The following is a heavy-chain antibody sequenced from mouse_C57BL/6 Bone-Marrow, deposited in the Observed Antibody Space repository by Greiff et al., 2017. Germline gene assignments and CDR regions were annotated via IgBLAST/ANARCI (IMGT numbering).Heavy chain of an antibody. J-gene: IGHJ3*01. CDR2: IYPRSGNT. CDR3: AREGNYGNPWFAY. V-gene: IGHV1-81*01. Sequence: QVQLQQSGAELARPGASVKLSCKASGYTFTSYGISWVKQRTGQGLEWIGEIYPRSGNTYYNEKFKGEATLTADKSSSTAYMELRSLTSEDSAVYYCAREGNYGNPWFAYWGQGTLVTVSA. D-gene: IGHD2-1*01. CDR1: GYTFTSYG.